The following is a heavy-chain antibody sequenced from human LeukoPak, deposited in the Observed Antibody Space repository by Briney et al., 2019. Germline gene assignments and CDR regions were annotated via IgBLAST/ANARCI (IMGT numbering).Heavy chain of an antibody. CDR1: GGSISSYY. Sequence: SETLSLTCTVPGGSISSYYWSWIRQPPGKGREWIGYIYYSGSTNYNPSLKSRVTISVDTSKNQFSLKLSSVTAADTAVYYCASGLYPYAFDYWGQGTLVTVSS. D-gene: IGHD2-8*01. CDR3: ASGLYPYAFDY. V-gene: IGHV4-59*01. J-gene: IGHJ4*02. CDR2: IYYSGST.